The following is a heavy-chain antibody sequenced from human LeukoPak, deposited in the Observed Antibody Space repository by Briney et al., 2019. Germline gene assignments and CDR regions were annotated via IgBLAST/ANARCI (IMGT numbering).Heavy chain of an antibody. J-gene: IGHJ4*02. V-gene: IGHV1-18*01. CDR1: GYTFTSYG. D-gene: IGHD1-26*01. CDR3: ARQGGSYSFDY. Sequence: ASVKVSCKASGYTFTSYGISWVRQAPGQGLEWMGWISAYSGNTNYAQKFQGRVTITADESTSTAYMELSSLRSEDTAVYYCARQGGSYSFDYWGQGTLVTVSS. CDR2: ISAYSGNT.